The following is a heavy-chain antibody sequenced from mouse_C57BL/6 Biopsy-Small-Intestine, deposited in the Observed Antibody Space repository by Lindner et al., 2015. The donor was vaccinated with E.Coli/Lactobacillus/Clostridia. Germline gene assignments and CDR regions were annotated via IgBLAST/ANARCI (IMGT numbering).Heavy chain of an antibody. Sequence: VQLQESGAELARPGASVKLSCKASGYTFTAYGISWVKQRTGQGLEWIGEIYPRSGNTYYNEKFRGKATLTADKSSSTAYLELRSLTSEDSAVYFCAREDYGSSYFDYWGQGTTLTVS. D-gene: IGHD1-1*01. J-gene: IGHJ2*01. V-gene: IGHV1-81*01. CDR1: GYTFTAYG. CDR3: AREDYGSSYFDY. CDR2: IYPRSGNT.